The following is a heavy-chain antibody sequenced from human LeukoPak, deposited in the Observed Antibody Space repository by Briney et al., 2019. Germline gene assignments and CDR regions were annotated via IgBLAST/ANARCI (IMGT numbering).Heavy chain of an antibody. CDR1: GFTFSTYA. CDR2: IDPSGYTI. J-gene: IGHJ4*02. D-gene: IGHD1-26*01. V-gene: IGHV3-21*04. CDR3: AKDRGSLIMPGYFDY. Sequence: GGFLRLSCAASGFTFSTYAMNWVRQAPGRGLQWVSSIDPSGYTIFYADSVKGRFTISRDNAKNSLYLQMNSLRAEDTAVYYCAKDRGSLIMPGYFDYWGQGTLVTVSS.